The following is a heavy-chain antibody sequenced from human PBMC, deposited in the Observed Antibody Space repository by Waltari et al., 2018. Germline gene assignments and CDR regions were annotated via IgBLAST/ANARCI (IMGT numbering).Heavy chain of an antibody. CDR2: TYHDGTT. D-gene: IGHD2-8*02. V-gene: IGHV4-38-2*01. Sequence: QIQLQESGPGLLEPSEPLSLTCDVSAYAVNRGFYWGWIRQPPGRGLEWIGTTYHDGTTFYNPTLKSRLTISMDTSKNQFFLKVNSVTAADTAMYYCMRQALGYCTSAACRRLESWGQGTLVTVSS. CDR3: MRQALGYCTSAACRRLES. J-gene: IGHJ4*02. CDR1: AYAVNRGFY.